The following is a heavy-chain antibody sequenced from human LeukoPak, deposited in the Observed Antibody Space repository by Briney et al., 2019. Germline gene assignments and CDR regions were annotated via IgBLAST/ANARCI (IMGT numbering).Heavy chain of an antibody. D-gene: IGHD6-19*01. Sequence: PSETLSLTCNVSGGSISSYYWSWVRQPPGKGLEWIGYIYYSGSTNYNPSLKSRVTISVDTSKNQFSLKLSSVTAADTAVYYCARQEYSSAWYPFDYWGQGTLVTVSS. J-gene: IGHJ4*02. CDR3: ARQEYSSAWYPFDY. V-gene: IGHV4-59*01. CDR2: IYYSGST. CDR1: GGSISSYY.